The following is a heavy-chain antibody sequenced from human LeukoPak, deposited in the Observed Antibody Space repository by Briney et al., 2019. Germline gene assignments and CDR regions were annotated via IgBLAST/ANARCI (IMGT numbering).Heavy chain of an antibody. CDR3: ARDQTYSGSGIYTYFDY. V-gene: IGHV4-38-2*02. CDR1: GYSISSGYY. J-gene: IGHJ4*02. D-gene: IGHD3-10*01. CDR2: IYHSGST. Sequence: SETLSLTCTVSGYSISSGYYWGWIRQPPGKGLEWIGSIYHSGSTYYNPSLKSRVTISVDTSKNQFSLKLGSVTAADTAIYYCARDQTYSGSGIYTYFDYWGQGILVTVSS.